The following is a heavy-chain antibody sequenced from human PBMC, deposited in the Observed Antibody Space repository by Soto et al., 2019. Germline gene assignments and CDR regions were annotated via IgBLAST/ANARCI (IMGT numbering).Heavy chain of an antibody. CDR3: ARQPLRMSIFGVVYWFDP. CDR2: IYYSGST. D-gene: IGHD3-3*01. J-gene: IGHJ5*02. V-gene: IGHV4-30-4*01. Sequence: SETLSLTCTVSGGSISSGDYYWSWIRQPPGKGLEWIGYIYYSGSTYYNPSLKSRVTISVDTSKNQFSLKLSSVTAADTAVYYCARQPLRMSIFGVVYWFDPWGQGTLVTVSS. CDR1: GGSISSGDYY.